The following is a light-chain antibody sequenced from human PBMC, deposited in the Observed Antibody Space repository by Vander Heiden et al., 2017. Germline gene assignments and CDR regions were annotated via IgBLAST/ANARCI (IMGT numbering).Light chain of an antibody. CDR1: QSISSY. Sequence: GDRVTITCRASQSISSYLNWYQQKPGKAPKLLMYAASSLQSGVPSRFSGSGSGTDFTLTISSLQPEDFATYYCQQSYSTPYTFGQGTKLXIK. CDR3: QQSYSTPYT. V-gene: IGKV1-39*01. CDR2: AAS. J-gene: IGKJ2*01.